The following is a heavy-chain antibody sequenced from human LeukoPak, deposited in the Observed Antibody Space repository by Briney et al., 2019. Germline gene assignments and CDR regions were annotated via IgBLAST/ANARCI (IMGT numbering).Heavy chain of an antibody. CDR1: GFTFSSYA. Sequence: GGSLRLSCAASGFTFSSYAMNWVRQAPGRGLEWVSYIGPSGTAIYYADSVKGRFTISRDNARNSLYLQMNSLRAEDTAVYYCAELGITMIGGVWGKGTTVTISS. D-gene: IGHD3-10*02. CDR2: IGPSGTAI. V-gene: IGHV3-48*03. J-gene: IGHJ6*04. CDR3: AELGITMIGGV.